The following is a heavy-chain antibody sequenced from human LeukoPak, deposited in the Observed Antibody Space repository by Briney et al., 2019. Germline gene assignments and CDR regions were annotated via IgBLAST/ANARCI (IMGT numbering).Heavy chain of an antibody. V-gene: IGHV4-39*07. CDR2: IYYSGST. Sequence: SETLSLTCTVSGGSISSSSYYWGWIRQPPGKGLEWIESIYYSGSTYYNPSLKSRVTISVDTSKNQFSLKLSSVTAADTAVYYCARVVVGLFDYYYGMDVWGQGTTVTVSS. J-gene: IGHJ6*02. D-gene: IGHD2-15*01. CDR1: GGSISSSSYY. CDR3: ARVVVGLFDYYYGMDV.